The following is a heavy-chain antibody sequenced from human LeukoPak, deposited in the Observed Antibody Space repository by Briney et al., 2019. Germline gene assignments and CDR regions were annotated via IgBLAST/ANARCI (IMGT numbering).Heavy chain of an antibody. CDR2: ISSSGTTT. Sequence: GGSLRLSCTGSGFTFSDHYMTWIRQAPGKGLEWISYISSSGTTTYYADSVKGRFTISRANAKTSVYLQMEGLRADDTAVYYCARVGSSRGWFDPWVHGTLVTVSS. J-gene: IGHJ5*02. D-gene: IGHD3-10*01. CDR1: GFTFSDHY. CDR3: ARVGSSRGWFDP. V-gene: IGHV3-11*01.